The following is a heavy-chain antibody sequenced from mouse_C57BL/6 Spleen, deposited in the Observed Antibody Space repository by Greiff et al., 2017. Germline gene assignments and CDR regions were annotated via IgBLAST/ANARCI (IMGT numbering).Heavy chain of an antibody. CDR2: INPNNGGT. Sequence: VQLQQSGPELVKPGASVKISCKASGYTFTDYYMNWVKQSHGKSLEWIGDINPNNGGTSYNQKFKGKATLTVDKSSSTAYMGLRSLTSEDSAVYYCARDDYDDYWGQGTTLTVSS. CDR1: GYTFTDYY. CDR3: ARDDYDDY. D-gene: IGHD2-4*01. J-gene: IGHJ2*01. V-gene: IGHV1-26*01.